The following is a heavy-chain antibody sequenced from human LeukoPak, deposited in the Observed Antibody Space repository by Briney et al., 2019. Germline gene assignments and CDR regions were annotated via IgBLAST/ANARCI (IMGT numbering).Heavy chain of an antibody. CDR3: STGGPAFDY. V-gene: IGHV3-15*01. CDR1: GFTFSSNA. J-gene: IGHJ4*02. Sequence: GGSLRLSCAASGFTFSSNAMSWVRQAPGKGLEWVGRIKSKTDGGTTDYAAPVKGRFSISRDDSKNTVYLQMTSLKTEDTAVYYCSTGGPAFDYWGQGTLVTVSS. D-gene: IGHD3-16*01. CDR2: IKSKTDGGTT.